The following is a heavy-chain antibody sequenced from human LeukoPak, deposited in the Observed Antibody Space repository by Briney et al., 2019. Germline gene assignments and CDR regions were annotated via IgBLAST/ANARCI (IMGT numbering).Heavy chain of an antibody. Sequence: GGSLRLSCAASGFTSTNYAMNWVRQAPGKGLEWVSVLIGISGSTNYAVSVKGRFTISRDNPKNTLYLQMNSLRAEDTAVYFCAKRGVVIRVILVGFHKEAYYFDSWGQGALVTVSS. J-gene: IGHJ4*02. CDR2: LIGISGST. D-gene: IGHD3-22*01. V-gene: IGHV3-23*01. CDR3: AKRGVVIRVILVGFHKEAYYFDS. CDR1: GFTSTNYA.